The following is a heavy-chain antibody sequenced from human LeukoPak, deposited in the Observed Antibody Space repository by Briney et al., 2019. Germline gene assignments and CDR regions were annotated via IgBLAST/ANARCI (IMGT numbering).Heavy chain of an antibody. V-gene: IGHV4-39*02. CDR1: AGAISSSDYY. J-gene: IGHJ6*03. D-gene: IGHD3-22*01. CDR3: SRLTHSYYSDTSGYYPYYYMDV. CDR2: ISYSGNT. Sequence: SETLSLTCTVSAGAISSSDYYWGWTRQSPGKGLEWIGRISYSGNTYYNPSLKSRATISVDTSKNHFPLRLSSVTAADTAVYFCSRLTHSYYSDTSGYYPYYYMDVWGEGTTVTVPS.